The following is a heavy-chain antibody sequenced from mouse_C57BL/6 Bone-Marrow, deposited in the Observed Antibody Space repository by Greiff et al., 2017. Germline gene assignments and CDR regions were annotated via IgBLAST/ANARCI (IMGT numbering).Heavy chain of an antibody. V-gene: IGHV1-52*01. CDR3: ARQDYGSSTYWYFDV. D-gene: IGHD1-1*01. J-gene: IGHJ1*03. CDR2: IDPSDSDT. Sequence: QVQLQQPGAELVRPGSSVKLSCKASGYTFTSYWMHWVKQRPIQGLEWIGNIDPSDSDTHYNQKFKDKATLTVDKSSSTAYMQLSSLTSEDSAVYYGARQDYGSSTYWYFDVWGTGTTVTVSS. CDR1: GYTFTSYW.